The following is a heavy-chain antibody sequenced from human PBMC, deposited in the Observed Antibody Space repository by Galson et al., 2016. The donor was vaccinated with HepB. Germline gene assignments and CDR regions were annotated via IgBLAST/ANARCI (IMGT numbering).Heavy chain of an antibody. V-gene: IGHV5-51*01. CDR2: IYPGDSDI. J-gene: IGHJ3*01. CDR3: AREGSGSPKF. CDR1: GYNFIDYY. D-gene: IGHD1-26*01. Sequence: QSGAEVKKPGESLSISCKGSGYNFIDYYIIWVRQMPGKGLEWMGIIYPGDSDIRYSPSFQGQVTISADTSVSIAYLQWRSLNASDTAIYYCAREGSGSPKFWGQGTVVIVSS.